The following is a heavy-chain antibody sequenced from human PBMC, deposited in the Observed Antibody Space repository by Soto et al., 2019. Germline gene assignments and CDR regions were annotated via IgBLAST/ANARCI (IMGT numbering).Heavy chain of an antibody. Sequence: QVQLVESGGGVVQPGRSPRLSCAASGFTFSSYAMHWVRQAPGKGLEWVAVISYDGSNKYYADSVKGRFTISRDNSKNTLYLQMNSLRAEDTAVYYCARDRSLFGYYYYGMDVWGQGTTVTVSS. CDR2: ISYDGSNK. J-gene: IGHJ6*02. D-gene: IGHD2-21*01. CDR1: GFTFSSYA. V-gene: IGHV3-30-3*01. CDR3: ARDRSLFGYYYYGMDV.